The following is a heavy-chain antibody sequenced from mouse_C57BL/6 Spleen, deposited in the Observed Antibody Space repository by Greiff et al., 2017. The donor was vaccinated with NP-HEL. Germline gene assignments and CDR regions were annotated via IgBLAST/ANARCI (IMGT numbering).Heavy chain of an antibody. CDR2: IYPGDGDT. CDR1: GYAFSSSW. CDR3: AGVYDGYYYAMDY. V-gene: IGHV1-82*01. Sequence: VQLQQSGPELVKPGASVKISCKASGYAFSSSWMNWVKQRPGKGLEWIGRIYPGDGDTNYIGKFKGKATLTADKSSSTAYMQLSSLTSEDSAVYFCAGVYDGYYYAMDYWGQGTSVTVSS. J-gene: IGHJ4*01. D-gene: IGHD1-1*01.